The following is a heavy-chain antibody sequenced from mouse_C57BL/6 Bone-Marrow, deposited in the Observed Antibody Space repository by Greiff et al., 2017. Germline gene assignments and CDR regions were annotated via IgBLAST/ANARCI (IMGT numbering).Heavy chain of an antibody. J-gene: IGHJ2*01. CDR1: GFTFSSYA. CDR2: ISSGGDYI. Sequence: EVLLVESGEGLVKPGGSLKLSCAASGFTFSSYAMSWVRQTPEKRLEWVAYISSGGDYIYYADTVKGRFTISRDNARNTLYLQMSSLKSEDTAVYYCTRGELVFDYWGQGTTLTVSS. V-gene: IGHV5-9-1*02. CDR3: TRGELVFDY. D-gene: IGHD4-1*01.